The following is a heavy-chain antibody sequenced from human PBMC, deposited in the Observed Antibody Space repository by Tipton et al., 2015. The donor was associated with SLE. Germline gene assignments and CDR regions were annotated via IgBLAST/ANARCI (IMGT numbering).Heavy chain of an antibody. CDR2: INPNSGGT. J-gene: IGHJ6*03. CDR3: ASDYSNSDYSYYYMDV. D-gene: IGHD4-11*01. CDR1: GYTFTGYY. Sequence: QLVQSGAEVKKPGASVKVSCKASGYTFTGYYMHWVRQAPGQGLEWMGWINPNSGGTDYAQKFQGRVTMTSDTSISTAYMELSRLTSDDTAVYYCASDYSNSDYSYYYMDVWGKGTTVTVSS. V-gene: IGHV1-2*02.